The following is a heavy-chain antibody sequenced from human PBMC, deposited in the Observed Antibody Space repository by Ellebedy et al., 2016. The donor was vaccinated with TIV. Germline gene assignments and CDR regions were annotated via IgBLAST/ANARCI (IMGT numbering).Heavy chain of an antibody. D-gene: IGHD6-19*01. CDR2: INAGNGNT. V-gene: IGHV1-3*01. J-gene: IGHJ4*02. CDR3: AIFSVAGTPEMDYFDY. CDR1: GYTFTSYA. Sequence: ASVKVSCKASGYTFTSYAMHWVRQAPGQRLEWMGWINAGNGNTKYSQKFQGRVTITRDTSASTAYMELSSLRSEDTAVYYCAIFSVAGTPEMDYFDYWGQGTLVTVSS.